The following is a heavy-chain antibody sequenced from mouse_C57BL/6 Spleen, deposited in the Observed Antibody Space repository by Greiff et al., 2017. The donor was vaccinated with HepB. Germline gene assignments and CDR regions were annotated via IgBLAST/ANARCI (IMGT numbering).Heavy chain of an antibody. V-gene: IGHV5-15*01. CDR3: ARQGDDGYYGFAY. CDR1: GFTFSDYG. Sequence: EVNVVESGGGLVQPGGSLKLSCAASGFTFSDYGMAWVRQAPRKGPEWVAFISNLAYSIYYADTVTGRFTISRENAKNTLYLEMSSLRSEDTAMYYCARQGDDGYYGFAYWGQGTLVTVSA. CDR2: ISNLAYSI. J-gene: IGHJ3*01. D-gene: IGHD2-3*01.